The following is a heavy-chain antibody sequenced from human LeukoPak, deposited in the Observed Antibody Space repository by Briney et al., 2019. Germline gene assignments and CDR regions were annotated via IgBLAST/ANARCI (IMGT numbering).Heavy chain of an antibody. Sequence: SETLSLTCTVSGGSISSYYWSWFRQPPGKGLEWIGYIYYSGSTNYNPSLKSRVTISVDTSKNQFSLKLSSVTAADTAVYYCAREGYYYGMDVWGQGTTVTVSS. CDR2: IYYSGST. J-gene: IGHJ6*02. V-gene: IGHV4-59*01. CDR3: AREGYYYGMDV. CDR1: GGSISSYY.